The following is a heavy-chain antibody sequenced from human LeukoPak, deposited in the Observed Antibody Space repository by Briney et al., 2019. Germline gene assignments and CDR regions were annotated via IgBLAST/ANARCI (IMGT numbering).Heavy chain of an antibody. CDR2: INHSGST. CDR1: GGSFSGYY. J-gene: IGHJ5*02. V-gene: IGHV4-34*01. CDR3: ARSGVVVPAAYTP. Sequence: PSETLSLTCAVYGGSFSGYYWTWIRQPPGKGLEWIGEINHSGSTNYNPSLKSRVTISVDTSKKQFSLKLSSATAADTAVYYCARSGVVVPAAYTPWGQGTLVTVSS. D-gene: IGHD2-2*01.